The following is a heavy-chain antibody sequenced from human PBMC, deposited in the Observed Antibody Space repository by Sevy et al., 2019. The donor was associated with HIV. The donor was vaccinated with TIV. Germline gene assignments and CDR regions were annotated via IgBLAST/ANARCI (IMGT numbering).Heavy chain of an antibody. CDR3: ARAEVDTAIEGFDY. V-gene: IGHV7-4-1*02. D-gene: IGHD5-18*01. CDR1: GYTFTRYS. Sequence: ASVKVSCKASGYTFTRYSMNWVRQALGQGLEWMGWINTNTGNPTYAQGFTGRFVFSLDTSVSTAYLQISSLKADDTAVYYCARAEVDTAIEGFDYWGQGTLVTVSS. CDR2: INTNTGNP. J-gene: IGHJ4*02.